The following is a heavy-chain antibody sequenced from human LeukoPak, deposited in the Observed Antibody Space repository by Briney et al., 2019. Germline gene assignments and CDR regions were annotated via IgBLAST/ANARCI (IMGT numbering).Heavy chain of an antibody. V-gene: IGHV4-34*01. Sequence: SETLSLTCAVYGGSFSGYYWSWIRQPPGKGLEWIGEINHSGSTNYNPSLKSRVTISVDTSRNQSSLKLSSVTAADTAVYYCAVTRYDFWSGYKGWFDPWGQGTLVTVSS. CDR1: GGSFSGYY. CDR3: AVTRYDFWSGYKGWFDP. D-gene: IGHD3-3*01. CDR2: INHSGST. J-gene: IGHJ5*02.